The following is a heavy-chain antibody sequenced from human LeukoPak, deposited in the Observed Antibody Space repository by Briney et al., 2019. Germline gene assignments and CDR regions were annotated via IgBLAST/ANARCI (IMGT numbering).Heavy chain of an antibody. Sequence: SQTLSLTCTVSGGSISSGGYYWSWIRQHPGTGLEWIGYIYYSGSTYYNPSLKSRVTISVDTSKNQFSLKLSSVTAADTAVYYCAKYDGDYANYYGMDVWGQGTTVTVSS. CDR3: AKYDGDYANYYGMDV. V-gene: IGHV4-31*03. J-gene: IGHJ6*02. CDR1: GGSISSGGYY. D-gene: IGHD4-17*01. CDR2: IYYSGST.